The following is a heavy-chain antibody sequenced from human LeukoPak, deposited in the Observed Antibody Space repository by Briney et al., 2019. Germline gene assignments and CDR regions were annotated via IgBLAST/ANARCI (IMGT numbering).Heavy chain of an antibody. V-gene: IGHV3-49*04. D-gene: IGHD2-8*01. J-gene: IGHJ4*02. CDR3: TRESPKYVFDS. CDR1: GFTFDHYS. Sequence: GGSLRLSCAASGFTFDHYSMNWVRQAPGTGLEWVGFIRGSVYGGATEYAASVKGRFTVSTDASKTIGYLQMTSLKTEDTAIYYCTRESPKYVFDSWGQGTLVTVSS. CDR2: IRGSVYGGAT.